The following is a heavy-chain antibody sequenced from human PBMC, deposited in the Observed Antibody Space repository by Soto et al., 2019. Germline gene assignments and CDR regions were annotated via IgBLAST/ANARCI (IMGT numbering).Heavy chain of an antibody. CDR1: GGSFSGYY. J-gene: IGHJ6*02. CDR3: ARGRRVGDCTNGVCYIPRSYYYYGMDV. Sequence: QVQLQQWGAGLLKPSETLSLTCAVYGGSFSGYYWSWIRQPPGKGLGWIGEINHSVSTNYNPSLKSRGTISVETSKNQFSLELSSVTAAETAVYDCARGRRVGDCTNGVCYIPRSYYYYGMDVWGQGTTVTVSS. D-gene: IGHD2-8*01. CDR2: INHSVST. V-gene: IGHV4-34*01.